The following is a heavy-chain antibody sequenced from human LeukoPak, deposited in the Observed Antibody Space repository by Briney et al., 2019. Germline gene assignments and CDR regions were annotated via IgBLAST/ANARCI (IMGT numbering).Heavy chain of an antibody. V-gene: IGHV3-30*18. J-gene: IGHJ3*02. CDR3: AKAHNWNDYFDACDI. Sequence: PGRSLRLSCAASGFTFSSYGMHWVRQAPGKGLEWVAVISYDGSNKYYADSVKGRFTISRDNSKNTLYLQMNSLRAEDTAVYYCAKAHNWNDYFDACDIWGQGTMVTVSS. D-gene: IGHD1-1*01. CDR2: ISYDGSNK. CDR1: GFTFSSYG.